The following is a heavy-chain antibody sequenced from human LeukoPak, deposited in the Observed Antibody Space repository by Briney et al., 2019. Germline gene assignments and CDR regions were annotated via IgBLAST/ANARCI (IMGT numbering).Heavy chain of an antibody. CDR1: GGSFSGYY. J-gene: IGHJ4*02. CDR3: ARRGYCSGGSCYPSYFDS. D-gene: IGHD2-15*01. V-gene: IGHV4-34*01. Sequence: PSETLSLTCAVYGGSFSGYYWTWLRQPPGKGLHWIGEINHSGSTNYNPSLKSRVTISVDTSKNQFSLKLTSVTAAGTAVYYCARRGYCSGGSCYPSYFDSWGQGTLVTVSS. CDR2: INHSGST.